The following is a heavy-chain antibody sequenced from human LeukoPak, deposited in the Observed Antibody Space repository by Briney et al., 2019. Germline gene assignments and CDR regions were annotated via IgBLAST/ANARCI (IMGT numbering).Heavy chain of an antibody. J-gene: IGHJ4*02. D-gene: IGHD5/OR15-5a*01. Sequence: PGGSLRLSCAASGFTFSSSAMSWVRQAPGKGLAWVSSIIGSGGSTYYADSVKGRFTISSDNSKNTLYLQMNSLRAEDTAVYYCAKDRVSMGYWGQGTLVTVSS. CDR3: AKDRVSMGY. V-gene: IGHV3-23*01. CDR2: IIGSGGST. CDR1: GFTFSSSA.